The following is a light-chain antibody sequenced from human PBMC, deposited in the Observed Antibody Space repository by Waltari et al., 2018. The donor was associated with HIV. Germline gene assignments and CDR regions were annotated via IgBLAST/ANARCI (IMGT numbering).Light chain of an antibody. J-gene: IGLJ1*01. CDR1: NIGSKT. V-gene: IGLV3-21*02. Sequence: SYVLTQPPSVSVAPGQTARISCGGTNIGSKTVHWYRQRPGQAPVLVVYDDSVRPSGIPERFSGSNSGNTATLTIGLVEAGDEADYYCQVWESSSSHSYVFGTGTTVTVL. CDR3: QVWESSSSHSYV. CDR2: DDS.